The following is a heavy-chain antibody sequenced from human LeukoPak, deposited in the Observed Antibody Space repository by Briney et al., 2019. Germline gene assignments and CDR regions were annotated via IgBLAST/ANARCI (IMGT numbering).Heavy chain of an antibody. CDR3: ARCKNWAYYYYNGMDV. Sequence: GASVKVSCKASGYTFTSYDINWVRQATGQGLEWMGWMNPNSGNTGYAQKFQGRVTMTRNTSISTAYMELSSLRSEDTAVYYCARCKNWAYYYYNGMDVWGQGTTVTASS. V-gene: IGHV1-8*01. CDR2: MNPNSGNT. J-gene: IGHJ6*02. D-gene: IGHD7-27*01. CDR1: GYTFTSYD.